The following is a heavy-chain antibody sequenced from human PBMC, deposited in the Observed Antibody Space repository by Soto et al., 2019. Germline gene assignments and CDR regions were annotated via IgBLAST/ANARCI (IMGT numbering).Heavy chain of an antibody. V-gene: IGHV3-7*01. D-gene: IGHD6-19*01. CDR3: AGWGNANY. Sequence: GGSLRLSCAASGFTFNTYWMNWVRHVPGRGLEWVANINPAGTQGTYVDSVKGRFSISRDNAKKSLFLQMNSLRAEDTAVYYCAGWGNANYWGQGILVTVSS. CDR1: GFTFNTYW. J-gene: IGHJ4*02. CDR2: INPAGTQG.